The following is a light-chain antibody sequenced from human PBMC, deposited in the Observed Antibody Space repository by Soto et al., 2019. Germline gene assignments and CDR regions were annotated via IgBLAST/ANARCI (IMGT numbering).Light chain of an antibody. V-gene: IGKV3D-15*01. CDR3: QQFDDWPLT. CDR1: QSVSSY. J-gene: IGKJ4*01. CDR2: NAS. Sequence: EVVMTQSPATLSVSPGGRATLSCRASQSVSSYLLWYQQKPGQAPRLLIYNASNRATGIPVRFSGSGSETEFTLTISSLQSEDFALYYCQQFDDWPLTFGGGTKVDIK.